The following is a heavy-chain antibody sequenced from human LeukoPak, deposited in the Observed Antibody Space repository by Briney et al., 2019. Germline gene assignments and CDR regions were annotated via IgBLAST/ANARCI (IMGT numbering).Heavy chain of an antibody. CDR3: ARGRKRLRFAFDI. CDR1: GYTFTSYD. V-gene: IGHV1-8*01. D-gene: IGHD1-14*01. CDR2: MNPNSGNT. Sequence: GASVKVSCKASGYTFTSYDINWVRQATGQGLEWVGWMNPNSGNTGYAQKFQGRVTMTRNTSISTAYMELSSLRSEDTAVYYCARGRKRLRFAFDIWGQGTMVTVSS. J-gene: IGHJ3*02.